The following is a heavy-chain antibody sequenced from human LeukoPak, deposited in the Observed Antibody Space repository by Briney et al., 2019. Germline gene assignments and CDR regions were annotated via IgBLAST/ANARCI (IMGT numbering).Heavy chain of an antibody. V-gene: IGHV3-23*01. D-gene: IGHD1-26*01. CDR2: ISGSGGST. J-gene: IGHJ4*02. CDR3: AKETSRIGGSMASFDY. Sequence: GGSLRLSCAASGFTFSSYAMSWVRQAPGKGLEWVSAISGSGGSTYYADSVKGRFTISRDNSKNTLYLQMNSLRAEDTAVYYCAKETSRIGGSMASFDYWGQGTLVTVSS. CDR1: GFTFSSYA.